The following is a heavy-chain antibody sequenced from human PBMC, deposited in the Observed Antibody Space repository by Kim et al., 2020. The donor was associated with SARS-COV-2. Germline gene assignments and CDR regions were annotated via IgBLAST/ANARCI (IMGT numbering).Heavy chain of an antibody. Sequence: SETLSLTCAVYGGSFSGYYWSWIRQPPGKGLEWIGEINHSGSTNYNPSLKSRVTISVDTSKNQFSLKLSSVTAADTAVYYCARGPLLYRNWFDPWGQGTLVTVSS. J-gene: IGHJ5*02. CDR3: ARGPLLYRNWFDP. CDR2: INHSGST. D-gene: IGHD2-8*01. V-gene: IGHV4-34*01. CDR1: GGSFSGYY.